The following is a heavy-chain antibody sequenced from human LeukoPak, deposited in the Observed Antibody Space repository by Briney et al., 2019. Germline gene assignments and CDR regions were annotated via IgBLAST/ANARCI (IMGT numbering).Heavy chain of an antibody. Sequence: GGSLRPSCAASGFTFSDFYMSWIRQAPGKGLECVSYISSSGSDIYYADSVKGRFTISRDIARNSLYLQVHSLRAEDTAVYYCARTRFSGYYYDTSGYYFDYWGQGTLVTVSS. J-gene: IGHJ4*02. CDR1: GFTFSDFY. CDR3: ARTRFSGYYYDTSGYYFDY. D-gene: IGHD3-22*01. CDR2: ISSSGSDI. V-gene: IGHV3-11*01.